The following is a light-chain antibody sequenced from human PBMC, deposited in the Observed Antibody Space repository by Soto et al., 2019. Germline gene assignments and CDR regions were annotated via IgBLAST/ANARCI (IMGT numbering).Light chain of an antibody. J-gene: IGLJ3*02. CDR2: NNN. V-gene: IGLV1-44*01. Sequence: QAVVTQPPSASGTPGQRVTISCSGSSSNIGSNTVNWYQQLPGTAPKLLIYNNNHRPSGVPDRFSGSKSGTSASLAVSGLQSEDEADYYCATWDDSLNGWVFGGGTKLTVL. CDR3: ATWDDSLNGWV. CDR1: SSNIGSNT.